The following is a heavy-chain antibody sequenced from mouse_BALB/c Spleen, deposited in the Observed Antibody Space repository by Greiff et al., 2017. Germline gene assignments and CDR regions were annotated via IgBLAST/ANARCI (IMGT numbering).Heavy chain of an antibody. CDR1: GYTFSSYW. Sequence: QVQLQQSGAELMKPGASVKISCKATGYTFSSYWIEWVKQRPGHGLEWIGEILPGSGSTNYNEKFKGKATFTADTSSNTAYMQLSSLTSEDSAVYYCAWKVSQLAWFAYWGQGTLVTVSA. CDR3: AWKVSQLAWFAY. CDR2: ILPGSGST. D-gene: IGHD1-3*01. J-gene: IGHJ3*01. V-gene: IGHV1-9*01.